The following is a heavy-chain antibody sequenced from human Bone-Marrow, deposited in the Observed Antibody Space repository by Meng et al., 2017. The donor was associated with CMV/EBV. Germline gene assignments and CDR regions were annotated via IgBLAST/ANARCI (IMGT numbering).Heavy chain of an antibody. CDR2: ISSNSRYI. D-gene: IGHD6-13*01. Sequence: TVSTYTMNWVRQAPGKGPEWVSSISSNSRYIYYADSVKGRFTIARDNARNSLYLQMNSLGVEDTAVYYCARRLKPGIAAAGEDWFDPWGQGTLVTVSS. CDR3: ARRLKPGIAAAGEDWFDP. V-gene: IGHV3-21*01. J-gene: IGHJ5*02. CDR1: TVSTYT.